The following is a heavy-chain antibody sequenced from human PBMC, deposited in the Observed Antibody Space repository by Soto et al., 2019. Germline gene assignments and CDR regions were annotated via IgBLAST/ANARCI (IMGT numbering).Heavy chain of an antibody. J-gene: IGHJ6*02. D-gene: IGHD3-3*01. CDR2: INPSGGAT. V-gene: IGHV1-46*01. Sequence: QVQLVQSGAEVKMPGASVKVSCKASGYTLSTHYMHWVRQAPGQGLEWMGVINPSGGATSYAPKFKDRVTVTRDTSTSTVYMELSSLRSEDTAVFYCARTMSDGPPIGMDVWGQGTTVTVSS. CDR1: GYTLSTHY. CDR3: ARTMSDGPPIGMDV.